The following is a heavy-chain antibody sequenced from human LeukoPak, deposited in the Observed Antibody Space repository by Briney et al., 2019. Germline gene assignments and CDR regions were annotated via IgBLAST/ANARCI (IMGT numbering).Heavy chain of an antibody. CDR2: IYTSGST. CDR3: ARDLGYNWNYAFHFDY. V-gene: IGHV4-4*07. D-gene: IGHD1-7*01. J-gene: IGHJ4*02. CDR1: GGSIGSYY. Sequence: SETLSLTCTVSGGSIGSYYWSWIRQPAGKGLEWIGRIYTSGSTNYNPSLKSRVTMSVDTSKNQFSLKLSSVTAADTAVYYCARDLGYNWNYAFHFDYWGQGTPVTVSS.